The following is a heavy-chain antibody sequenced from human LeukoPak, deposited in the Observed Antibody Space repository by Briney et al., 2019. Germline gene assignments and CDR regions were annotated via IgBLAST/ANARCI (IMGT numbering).Heavy chain of an antibody. CDR1: GFVFSNYW. V-gene: IGHV3-7*01. CDR2: IKPDGTEK. CDR3: ARGGDSSWDH. D-gene: IGHD6-6*01. J-gene: IGHJ4*02. Sequence: GGSLRLSCAASGFVFSNYWMSWVRQAPGKGLEWVANIKPDGTEKYYVDSLKGRFTISRDNAKNSLYLQMNSLRVEDTAVYYCARGGDSSWDHWGQGALVTVSS.